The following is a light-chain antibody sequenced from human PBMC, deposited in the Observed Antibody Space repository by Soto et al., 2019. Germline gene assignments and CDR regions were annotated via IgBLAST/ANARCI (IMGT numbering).Light chain of an antibody. CDR1: SSDVGAYDY. J-gene: IGLJ1*01. CDR3: SSYTSAATYV. Sequence: QSALTQPASVSGSPGQSITISCTGTSSDVGAYDYVSWYQHHPGKAPKLMIHEVSDRPSGISNRVSGSKSGNTASLTISGLQAEDEADYYCSSYTSAATYVFGTGTKLTVL. V-gene: IGLV2-14*01. CDR2: EVS.